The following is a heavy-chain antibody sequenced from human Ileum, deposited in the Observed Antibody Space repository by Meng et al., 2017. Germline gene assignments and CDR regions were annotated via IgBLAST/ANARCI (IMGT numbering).Heavy chain of an antibody. CDR3: ARENWYYDY. CDR1: GITLTGYY. J-gene: IGHJ4*02. Sequence: ASVKVSCKSSGITLTGYYIHWVRQAPGQGLEWMGQIKFNDGGTYYVQKFEGRVTLTRDTSINTVYMELSSLKSDDTAVYYCARENWYYDYWGQGTRVTVSS. CDR2: IKFNDGGT. D-gene: IGHD3-10*01. V-gene: IGHV1-2*06.